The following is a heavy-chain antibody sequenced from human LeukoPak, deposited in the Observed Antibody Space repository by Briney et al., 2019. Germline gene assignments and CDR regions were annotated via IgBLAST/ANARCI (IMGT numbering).Heavy chain of an antibody. J-gene: IGHJ3*02. V-gene: IGHV3-72*01. CDR1: GFTFSTYA. CDR2: SRNKANSYTP. Sequence: GGSLRLSCAASGFTFSTYAMSWVRQAPGKGLEWAGRSRNKANSYTPDYAAWVKGRFSISRDDPKNSLYLQMNSLKTEDTAVYFCTRGYSGGWVYAFDIWGQGTMVTVSS. D-gene: IGHD6-19*01. CDR3: TRGYSGGWVYAFDI.